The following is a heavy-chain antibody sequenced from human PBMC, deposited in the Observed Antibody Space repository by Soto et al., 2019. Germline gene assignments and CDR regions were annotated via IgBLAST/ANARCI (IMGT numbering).Heavy chain of an antibody. CDR2: ISGSGGST. Sequence: GGSLRLSCAASGFTFSSYAMSWVRQAPGKGLEWVSAISGSGGSTYYADSVKGRFTISRDNSKNTLYLQMNSLRAEDTAVYYCAKDPEKKIAARPTFGYWGQGTLVTVSS. CDR3: AKDPEKKIAARPTFGY. D-gene: IGHD6-6*01. CDR1: GFTFSSYA. J-gene: IGHJ4*02. V-gene: IGHV3-23*01.